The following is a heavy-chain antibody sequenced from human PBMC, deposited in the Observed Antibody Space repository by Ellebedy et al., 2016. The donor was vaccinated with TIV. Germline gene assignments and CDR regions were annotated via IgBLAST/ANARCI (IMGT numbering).Heavy chain of an antibody. Sequence: SVKVSXXASGGTFSSYAISWVRQAPGQGLEWMGRIIPILGIANYAQKFQGRVTITADKSTSTAYMELSSLRSEDTAVYYCARDLAPWLNDTVITPWGQGTLVTVSS. D-gene: IGHD4-23*01. CDR3: ARDLAPWLNDTVITP. J-gene: IGHJ4*02. CDR1: GGTFSSYA. V-gene: IGHV1-69*04. CDR2: IIPILGIA.